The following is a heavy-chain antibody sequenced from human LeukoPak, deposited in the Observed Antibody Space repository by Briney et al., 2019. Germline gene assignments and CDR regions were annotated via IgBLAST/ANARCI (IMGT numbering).Heavy chain of an antibody. D-gene: IGHD2-15*01. CDR2: NNGDGSTT. CDR1: GFSLSGYW. CDR3: ARDPRNVGLAP. Sequence: GGSLRLSCVASGFSLSGYWMYWVRQAPGKGLMYISRNNGDGSTTNYADVVKGRFTMSRNNVKNTLYLQMNSLRVEDTAVYYCARDPRNVGLAPWGQGTLVTVSS. J-gene: IGHJ5*02. V-gene: IGHV3-74*01.